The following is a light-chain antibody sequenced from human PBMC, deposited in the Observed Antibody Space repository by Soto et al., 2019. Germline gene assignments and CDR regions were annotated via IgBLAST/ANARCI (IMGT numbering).Light chain of an antibody. J-gene: IGKJ5*01. V-gene: IGKV1-39*01. CDR2: AAS. CDR1: QSISSH. CDR3: QQSYSTPIT. Sequence: DIQMTQSPSSLSASVGDRVTITWLASQSISSHLNWFQQKPGKAPKLLIYAASSLQSGVPSRFSGSGSWTDFTLTISSLQPEDFATYYCQQSYSTPITFGQGTRLEIK.